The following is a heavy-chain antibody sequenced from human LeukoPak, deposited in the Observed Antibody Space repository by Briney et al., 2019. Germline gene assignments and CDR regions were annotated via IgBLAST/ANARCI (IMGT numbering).Heavy chain of an antibody. CDR1: GYTFTSYA. CDR3: ARGYSYGYFWAYYYYMDV. V-gene: IGHV1-2*02. Sequence: GASVKVSCKASGYTFTSYAMNWVRQAPGQGLEWMGWINPNSGGTNYAQKFQGRVTMTRDTSISTAYMELSRLRSDDTAVYYCARGYSYGYFWAYYYYMDVWGKGTTVTVSS. D-gene: IGHD5-18*01. J-gene: IGHJ6*03. CDR2: INPNSGGT.